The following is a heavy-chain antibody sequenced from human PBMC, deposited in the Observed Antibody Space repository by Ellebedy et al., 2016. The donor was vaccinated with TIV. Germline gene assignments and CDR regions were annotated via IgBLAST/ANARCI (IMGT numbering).Heavy chain of an antibody. Sequence: MPSETLSLTCTVSGGSISSASYYLGWIRQPPGKGLEWIGSVYYTDKSQYNPSLKSRVTMSADTSKNQFSLKLSSVTAADTAVYYCARQFADTIPLFDYWGQGTLLTVSS. J-gene: IGHJ4*02. CDR1: GGSISSASYY. V-gene: IGHV4-39*01. D-gene: IGHD3-3*01. CDR3: ARQFADTIPLFDY. CDR2: VYYTDKS.